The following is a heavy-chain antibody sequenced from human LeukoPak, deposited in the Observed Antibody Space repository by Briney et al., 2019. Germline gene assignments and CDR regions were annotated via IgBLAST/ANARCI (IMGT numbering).Heavy chain of an antibody. J-gene: IGHJ4*02. CDR3: AKDRRLRVTPWDAFDY. CDR1: GFTFSSYA. CDR2: ISGSGGST. Sequence: PGGSLRLSCAASGFTFSSYAMSWVRQAPGKGLEWVSGISGSGGSTYYADSVKGRFTISRDDSKNTLYLQVNSLRAEDTAVYYCAKDRRLRVTPWDAFDYWGQGTLVTVSS. V-gene: IGHV3-23*01. D-gene: IGHD1-26*01.